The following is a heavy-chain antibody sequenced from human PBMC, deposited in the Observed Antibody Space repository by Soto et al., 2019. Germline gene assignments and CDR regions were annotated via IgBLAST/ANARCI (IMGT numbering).Heavy chain of an antibody. CDR1: GGSISSGGYY. Sequence: LSLTCTVSGGSISSGGYYWSWIRQHPGKGLEWIGYIYYSGSTYYNPSLKSRVTISVDTSKNQFSLKLSSVTAADTAVYYCAGHGVNYDILTGYYIETFDYWGQGTLVTVSS. CDR2: IYYSGST. V-gene: IGHV4-31*03. CDR3: AGHGVNYDILTGYYIETFDY. D-gene: IGHD3-9*01. J-gene: IGHJ4*02.